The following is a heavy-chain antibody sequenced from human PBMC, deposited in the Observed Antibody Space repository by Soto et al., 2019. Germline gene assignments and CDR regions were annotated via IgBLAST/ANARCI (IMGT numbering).Heavy chain of an antibody. CDR2: IYYSGST. V-gene: IGHV4-61*01. D-gene: IGHD3-16*02. J-gene: IGHJ4*02. CDR1: GGSVSSGSYY. CDR3: ARALKMITFGGVIVRTFDY. Sequence: QVQLQESGPGLVKPSETLSLTCTVSGGSVSSGSYYWSWIRQPPGKGLEWIGYIYYSGSTNYNPSLKSRVTMSVDTSKNQFSLKLSSVTAADTAVYYCARALKMITFGGVIVRTFDYWGQGTLVTVSS.